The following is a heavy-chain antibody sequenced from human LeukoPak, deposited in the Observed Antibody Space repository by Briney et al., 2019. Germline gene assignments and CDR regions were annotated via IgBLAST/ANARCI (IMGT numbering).Heavy chain of an antibody. CDR3: ARDLGAYYYVMDV. D-gene: IGHD1-26*01. V-gene: IGHV3-11*06. Sequence: WGSLRLSCAASGCTFSDYYMSWIRQAPRKGLEWVSYISSSSSYTNYADSVKGRFTISRDNAKNSLYLQMNSLRAEDTAVYYCARDLGAYYYVMDVWGKGTTVTVSS. CDR2: ISSSSSYT. CDR1: GCTFSDYY. J-gene: IGHJ6*04.